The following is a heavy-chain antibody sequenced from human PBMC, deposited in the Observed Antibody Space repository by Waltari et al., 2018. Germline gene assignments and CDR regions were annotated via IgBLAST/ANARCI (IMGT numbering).Heavy chain of an antibody. CDR2: IRSKAYGGTT. J-gene: IGHJ3*02. CDR1: GFTFRDYA. D-gene: IGHD5-18*01. V-gene: IGHV3-49*03. Sequence: EVQLVESGGGLVQPGRSLRLSCTASGFTFRDYAMSWFRKAPGTGLEWVGFIRSKAYGGTTEYAASVKGRFTISRDDSKSIAYLQMNSLKTEDTAVYYCTRDRGGYSYGYSDIWGQGTMVTVSS. CDR3: TRDRGGYSYGYSDI.